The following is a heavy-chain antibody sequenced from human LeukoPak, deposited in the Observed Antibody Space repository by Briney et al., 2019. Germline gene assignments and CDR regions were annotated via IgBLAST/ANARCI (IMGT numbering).Heavy chain of an antibody. J-gene: IGHJ4*02. CDR3: AKDFRIGYSAHFDY. CDR1: GFTFRSHA. D-gene: IGHD2-21*01. Sequence: GGSLRLSCVGSGFTFRSHAMSWVRQAPEKGLEFVSGIYEDGGTTYYADSVKGRFSISRDNSKNTLYLQMDSLRGEDTAAYYCAKDFRIGYSAHFDYWGQGALVTVSS. CDR2: IYEDGGTT. V-gene: IGHV3-23*01.